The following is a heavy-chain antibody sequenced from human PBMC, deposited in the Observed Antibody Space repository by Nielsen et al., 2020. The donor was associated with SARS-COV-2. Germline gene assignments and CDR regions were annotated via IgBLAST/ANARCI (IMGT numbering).Heavy chain of an antibody. Sequence: WIRQPPGKGLEWIGEINHSGSTNYNPSLKSRVTISVDTSKNQFSLKLSSVTAADTAVYYCARDLELDVMYYYDSSGIGGGDYWGQGTLVTVSS. CDR2: INHSGST. CDR3: ARDLELDVMYYYDSSGIGGGDY. D-gene: IGHD3-22*01. J-gene: IGHJ4*02. V-gene: IGHV4-34*01.